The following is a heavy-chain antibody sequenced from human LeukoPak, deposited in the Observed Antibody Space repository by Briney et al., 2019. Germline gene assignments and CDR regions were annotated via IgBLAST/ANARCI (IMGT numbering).Heavy chain of an antibody. CDR1: GGSFSDYS. V-gene: IGHV4-34*01. CDR3: ARVTTLIVEVTGIRLRANWFGP. J-gene: IGHJ5*02. CDR2: ISHSGST. D-gene: IGHD2-21*02. Sequence: PSETLSLTCDVYGGSFSDYSWSWIRQSPGKGLEWIGEISHSGSTKYNPSLKSRVTISIDTSKSQFSLNLSSVTAADTALYYCARVTTLIVEVTGIRLRANWFGPWGQGTLVTVSS.